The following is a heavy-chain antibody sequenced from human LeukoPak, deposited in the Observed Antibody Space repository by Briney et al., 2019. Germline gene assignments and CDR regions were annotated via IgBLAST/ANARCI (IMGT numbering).Heavy chain of an antibody. J-gene: IGHJ4*02. Sequence: PGRSLRLSCADSGFTFSTYAMHWVRQAPGKGLEWVATIKEDGSDKYYVDSVRGRFTISRDNAENSLYLQMNSLRAEDTALYYCVRDGIRDIPGIITIRYDYWGQGTLVTVSS. CDR2: IKEDGSDK. CDR3: VRDGIRDIPGIITIRYDY. CDR1: GFTFSTYA. D-gene: IGHD3-10*01. V-gene: IGHV3-7*05.